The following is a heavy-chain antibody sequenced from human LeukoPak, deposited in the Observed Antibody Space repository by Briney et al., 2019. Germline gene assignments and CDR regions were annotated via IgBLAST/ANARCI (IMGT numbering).Heavy chain of an antibody. V-gene: IGHV3-21*01. J-gene: IGHJ6*04. CDR2: ISSSSTNI. CDR1: GFTCSSYT. CDR3: AELGITMIGGV. Sequence: PGGSLRLSCAASGFTCSSYTMKWVRQAPGKGLEWVSSISSSSTNIYYADSVKGRFTISRDNAKNSLYLQMNSLRAEDTALYYCAELGITMIGGVWGKGTTVTISS. D-gene: IGHD3-10*02.